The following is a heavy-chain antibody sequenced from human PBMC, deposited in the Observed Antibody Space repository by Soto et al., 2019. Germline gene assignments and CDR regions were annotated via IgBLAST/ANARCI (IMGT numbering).Heavy chain of an antibody. CDR1: GFTFSSHG. D-gene: IGHD6-6*01. V-gene: IGHV3-30*03. CDR2: ISYDGTNK. Sequence: GGSLRLSCAASGFTFSSHGMHWVRQAPGKGLEWLAVISYDGTNKYYADSVKGRVTISRDNSKSTLFLQMNSLRAEDTAVYFCARDSRKEYTSSWLDYWGQGTLVTVSS. CDR3: ARDSRKEYTSSWLDY. J-gene: IGHJ4*02.